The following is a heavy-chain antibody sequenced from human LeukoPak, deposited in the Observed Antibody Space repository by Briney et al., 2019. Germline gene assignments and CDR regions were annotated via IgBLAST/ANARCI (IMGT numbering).Heavy chain of an antibody. CDR1: GFTFSSYG. V-gene: IGHV3-33*06. D-gene: IGHD1-1*01. Sequence: GGSLRPSCAASGFTFSSYGMHWVRQAPGKGLEWVAVIWYDGSNKNHADSVKGRFTISRDNSKNTLYLQMNSLRAEDTAVYYCAKVVAPGGNVDSYGMDVWGQGTTVTVSS. CDR2: IWYDGSNK. CDR3: AKVVAPGGNVDSYGMDV. J-gene: IGHJ6*02.